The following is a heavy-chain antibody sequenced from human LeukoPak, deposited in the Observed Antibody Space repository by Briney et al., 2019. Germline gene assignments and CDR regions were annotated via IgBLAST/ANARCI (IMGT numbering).Heavy chain of an antibody. D-gene: IGHD6-19*01. CDR3: ARSGGDRGWYYFDY. J-gene: IGHJ4*02. CDR2: IYSSGTT. CDR1: GGSISNDY. Sequence: SETLSLTCTVSGGSISNDYWSWIRQPAGKGLEWIGRIYSSGTTDYNPSLKSRVTLSVDTSRKQFSLKLTSITAADTAVYYCARSGGDRGWYYFDYWGQGTLVTVSS. V-gene: IGHV4-4*07.